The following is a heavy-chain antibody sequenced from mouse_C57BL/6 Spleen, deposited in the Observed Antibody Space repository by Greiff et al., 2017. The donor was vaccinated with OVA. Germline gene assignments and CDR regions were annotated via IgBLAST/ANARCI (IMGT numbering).Heavy chain of an antibody. J-gene: IGHJ2*01. V-gene: IGHV1-76*01. CDR3: ARSTVVNFDY. CDR2: IYPGSGNT. D-gene: IGHD1-1*01. CDR1: GYTFTDYY. Sequence: QVQLQQSGAELVRPGASVKLSCKASGYTFTDYYINWVKQRPGQGLEWIARIYPGSGNTYYNEKFKGKATLTAEKSSSTAYMQLSSLTSEDSAVYFCARSTVVNFDYWGQGTTLTVSS.